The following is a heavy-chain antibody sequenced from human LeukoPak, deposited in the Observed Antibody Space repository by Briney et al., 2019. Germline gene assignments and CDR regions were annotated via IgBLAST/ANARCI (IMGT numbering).Heavy chain of an antibody. D-gene: IGHD1-7*01. J-gene: IGHJ5*02. CDR2: IHKSGNT. CDR3: ARLVTAATGNCFDP. CDR1: GGSISGSSYY. Sequence: PSETLSLTCTVSGGSISGSSYYWAWMRQPPGKGLEWIGSIHKSGNTYYTASLKSRVTISVDTSKNQFSLKLTSATATDTAVYYCARLVTAATGNCFDPWGQGTLVTVSS. V-gene: IGHV4-39*01.